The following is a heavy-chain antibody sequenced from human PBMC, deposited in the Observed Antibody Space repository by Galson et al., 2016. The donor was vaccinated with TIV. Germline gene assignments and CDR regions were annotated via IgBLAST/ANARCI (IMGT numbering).Heavy chain of an antibody. V-gene: IGHV1-2*02. CDR3: ARSYGVNAFEI. D-gene: IGHD3-10*01. CDR1: GGIFNNYA. J-gene: IGHJ3*02. Sequence: SVKVSCKASGGIFNNYAINWVRQAPGQGLEWMGWINLNTGGTFYAQKFQGGVTMTRDTSISTAYLDLTSLRSDDTAVYFCARSYGVNAFEIWGQGTMVTVSS. CDR2: INLNTGGT.